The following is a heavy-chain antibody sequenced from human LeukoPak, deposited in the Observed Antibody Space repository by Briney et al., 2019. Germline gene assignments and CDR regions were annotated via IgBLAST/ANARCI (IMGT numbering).Heavy chain of an antibody. CDR1: DASIRSYF. D-gene: IGHD5-12*01. V-gene: IGHV4-59*01. CDR3: ARGLVLATDDAFDI. J-gene: IGHJ3*02. Sequence: SETLSLTCSVSDASIRSYFWSWIRQSPGKGPEWIGYVYDNDISNFNPSLESRVTILVDRSKSQFSLKLRSVTAADTAVYYCARGLVLATDDAFDIWGPGTMVTVSS. CDR2: VYDNDIS.